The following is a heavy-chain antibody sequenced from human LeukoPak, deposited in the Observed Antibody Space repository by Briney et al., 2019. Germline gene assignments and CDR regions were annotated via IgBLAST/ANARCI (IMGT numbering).Heavy chain of an antibody. Sequence: SETLSLTCTVSGGSISPYYWSWIRQPPGKGLEWIGYIYYSGSTNYNPSLKSRVTISVDTSKNQFSLKLSSVTAADTAVYYCASWSSSSLGFDYWGQGTLVTVSS. CDR3: ASWSSSSLGFDY. J-gene: IGHJ4*02. CDR2: IYYSGST. V-gene: IGHV4-59*01. D-gene: IGHD6-6*01. CDR1: GGSISPYY.